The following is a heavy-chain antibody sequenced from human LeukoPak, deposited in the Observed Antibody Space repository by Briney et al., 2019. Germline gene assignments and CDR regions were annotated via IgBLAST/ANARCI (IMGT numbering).Heavy chain of an antibody. CDR3: ASLAKPFDH. CDR1: GFTFTTYW. Sequence: GGSLRLSCAASGFTFTTYWMHWIRQAPGKGLVWVSRINSDGSVTNYADSVKGRFTISGDNAKSTLYLQMNSLRVEDTAAYYCASLAKPFDHWGQGTLVTVSS. CDR2: INSDGSVT. J-gene: IGHJ4*02. V-gene: IGHV3-74*01. D-gene: IGHD1-14*01.